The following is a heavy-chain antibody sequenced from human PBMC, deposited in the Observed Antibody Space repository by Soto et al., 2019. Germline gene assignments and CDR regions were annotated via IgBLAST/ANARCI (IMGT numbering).Heavy chain of an antibody. J-gene: IGHJ1*01. Sequence: EVQLVESGGGLVQPGGSLRLSCVASGFTFSSYWMHWVRQAPGKGLVWVSSISNDGSSIYADPVKGRFTISRDNAKNTLYLQMNSLKDEDTAVYYCARLPNKSLQNWGQGTLVIVSP. CDR2: ISNDGSS. CDR1: GFTFSSYW. CDR3: ARLPNKSLQN. V-gene: IGHV3-74*01.